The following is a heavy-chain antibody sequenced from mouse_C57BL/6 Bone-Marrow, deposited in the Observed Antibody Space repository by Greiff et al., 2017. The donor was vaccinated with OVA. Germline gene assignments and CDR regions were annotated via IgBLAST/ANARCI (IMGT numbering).Heavy chain of an antibody. V-gene: IGHV1-81*01. J-gene: IGHJ4*01. CDR3: ARSIYHYGSKEYYAMDY. D-gene: IGHD1-1*01. Sequence: VQLQQSGAELARPGASVKLSCKASGYTFTSYGISWVKQRTGQGLEWIGEINPRSGNTYYNEKLKGKATLTADKSSSTAYMGLRSLTSEDSAVYFCARSIYHYGSKEYYAMDYWGQGTSVTVSS. CDR2: INPRSGNT. CDR1: GYTFTSYG.